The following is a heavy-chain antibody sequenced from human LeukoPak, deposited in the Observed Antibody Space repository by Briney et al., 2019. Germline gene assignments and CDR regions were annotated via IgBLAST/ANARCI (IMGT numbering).Heavy chain of an antibody. CDR1: GFTFSSYA. Sequence: GGSLRLSCAASGFTFSSYAMHWVRQAPGKGLEWVAVISYDGSNKYYADSVKGRFTISRDNSKNTLYLQMNSLRAKDTAVYYCARDHWGRWLQSIDYWGQGTLVTVSS. CDR3: ARDHWGRWLQSIDY. CDR2: ISYDGSNK. J-gene: IGHJ4*02. D-gene: IGHD5-24*01. V-gene: IGHV3-30-3*01.